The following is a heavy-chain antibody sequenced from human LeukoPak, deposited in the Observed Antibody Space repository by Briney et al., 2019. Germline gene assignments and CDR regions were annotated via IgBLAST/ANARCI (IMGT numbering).Heavy chain of an antibody. V-gene: IGHV5-51*01. CDR1: GYSFTSYW. D-gene: IGHD6-19*01. CDR2: IYPGDSDT. Sequence: PGESLKISCKGSGYSFTSYWIGWVRQMPGKGLEWMGIIYPGDSDTRYSPSFQGQVTISADKSISTAYLQWSSLKASDTAMYYCASVLVGSGWYRDNWFDPWGQGALVTVSS. CDR3: ASVLVGSGWYRDNWFDP. J-gene: IGHJ5*02.